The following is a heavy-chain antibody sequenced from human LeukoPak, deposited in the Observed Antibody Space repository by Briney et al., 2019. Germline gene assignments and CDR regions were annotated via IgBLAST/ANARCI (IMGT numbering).Heavy chain of an antibody. V-gene: IGHV3-33*01. D-gene: IGHD3-22*01. Sequence: GGSLRLSCAASGFTFSIYGMHWVRQAPGKGLEWVAVIWYDGSNKYCADSVKGRFTISRDNSKNTLYLQMNSLRAEDTAVYYCARKHYYDSSGPDYWGQGTLVTVSS. J-gene: IGHJ4*02. CDR1: GFTFSIYG. CDR2: IWYDGSNK. CDR3: ARKHYYDSSGPDY.